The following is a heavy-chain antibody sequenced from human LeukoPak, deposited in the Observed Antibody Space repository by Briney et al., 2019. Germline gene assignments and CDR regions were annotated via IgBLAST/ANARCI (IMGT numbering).Heavy chain of an antibody. CDR1: GGSISSSSYY. V-gene: IGHV4-39*01. CDR3: ARPQSQSIAAAGTAWFDP. CDR2: IYYSGST. J-gene: IGHJ5*02. D-gene: IGHD6-13*01. Sequence: SETLSLTCTVSGGSISSSSYYWGWIRQPPGKGLEWIGSIYYSGSTYYNPSLKSRVTISVDTSKNQFSLKLSSVTAADTAVYYCARPQSQSIAAAGTAWFDPWGQGTLVTVSS.